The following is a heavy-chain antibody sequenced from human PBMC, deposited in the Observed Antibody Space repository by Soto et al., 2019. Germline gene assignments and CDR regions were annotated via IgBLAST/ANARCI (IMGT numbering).Heavy chain of an antibody. CDR1: AASFSKYY. D-gene: IGHD3-16*01. Sequence: SETLSLTCTVSAASFSKYYWTWIRQPPGKGLEWIGYIYFNGNTKYNPSLEGRLTISIDTSKREFSLKLTSVTAADAAVYYCASVTFGGIVLAHWGQGTLVTVS. V-gene: IGHV4-59*01. J-gene: IGHJ4*02. CDR3: ASVTFGGIVLAH. CDR2: IYFNGNT.